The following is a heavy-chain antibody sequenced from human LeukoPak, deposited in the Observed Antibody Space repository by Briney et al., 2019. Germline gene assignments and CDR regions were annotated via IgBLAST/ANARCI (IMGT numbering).Heavy chain of an antibody. CDR2: IYYSGST. Sequence: SETLSLTCTVSGGSISSRSCCWGWIRQPPGKGLEWIGTIYYSGSTYYNPSLKSRVTISIDTSKNQFSLRLSSVTAADTAVYYRARQVYSGTHYFDYWGQGTLVTVSS. D-gene: IGHD1-26*01. J-gene: IGHJ4*02. V-gene: IGHV4-39*01. CDR1: GGSISSRSCC. CDR3: ARQVYSGTHYFDY.